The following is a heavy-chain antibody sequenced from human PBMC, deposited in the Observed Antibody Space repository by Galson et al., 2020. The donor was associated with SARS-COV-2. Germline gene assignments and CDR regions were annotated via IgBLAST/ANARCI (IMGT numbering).Heavy chain of an antibody. Sequence: ASVKVSCKASGYSFTSYGISWLRQAPGQGLEWLGWINPNNGNTNYEPELHGRFTMTTNTSTSTAYMELTSMRTGDTAVYYCARDRNGVGYLDYWGQETMVT. CDR1: GYSFTSYG. J-gene: IGHJ4*02. CDR3: ARDRNGVGYLDY. CDR2: INPNNGNT. V-gene: IGHV1-18*01. D-gene: IGHD1-26*01.